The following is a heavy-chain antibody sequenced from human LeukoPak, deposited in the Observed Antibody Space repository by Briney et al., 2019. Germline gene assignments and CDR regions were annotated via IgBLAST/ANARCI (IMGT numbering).Heavy chain of an antibody. CDR1: GYTFTGYY. Sequence: GASVKVSCKASGYTFTGYYMHWVRQAPGQGLEWMGWINPNSGGTNYAQKFQVWVTMTRDTSISTAYMELSRLRSDDTAVYYCARDHYGDYELGYWGQGTLVTVSS. CDR2: INPNSGGT. J-gene: IGHJ4*02. CDR3: ARDHYGDYELGY. V-gene: IGHV1-2*04. D-gene: IGHD4-17*01.